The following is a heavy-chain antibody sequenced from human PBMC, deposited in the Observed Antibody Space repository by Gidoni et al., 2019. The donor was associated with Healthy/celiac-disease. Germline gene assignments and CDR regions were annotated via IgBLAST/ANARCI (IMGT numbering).Heavy chain of an antibody. CDR2: IIPSCGTA. CDR1: GGTFSSYS. J-gene: IGHJ6*02. V-gene: IGHV1-69*01. Sequence: QVQLVQSGAEVKKPGSSVKVSFKASGGTFSSYSISWVRTAPGQGLEWLGGIIPSCGTANYAQKFQGRDKITAYESTSTAYMQLSSLRSEDTAVYYFARGTGVVVVPAAMHHPRDYYYGMDVWGQGTTVTVSS. D-gene: IGHD2-2*01. CDR3: ARGTGVVVVPAAMHHPRDYYYGMDV.